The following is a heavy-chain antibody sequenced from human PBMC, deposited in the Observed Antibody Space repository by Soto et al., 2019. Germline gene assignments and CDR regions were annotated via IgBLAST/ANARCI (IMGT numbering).Heavy chain of an antibody. CDR1: GFTFSTYA. V-gene: IGHV3-23*01. J-gene: IGHJ6*02. CDR2: ISSSGDAT. CDR3: AKNGDFWSWGMDV. D-gene: IGHD3-3*01. Sequence: PLGSLRLSCAASGFTFSTYAMTWVRQAPGKGLEWVSIISSSGDATYYLDSVKGRFTISRDNSRNTLNLQMNSLRAEDTAVYYCAKNGDFWSWGMDVWGLGTTVTVSS.